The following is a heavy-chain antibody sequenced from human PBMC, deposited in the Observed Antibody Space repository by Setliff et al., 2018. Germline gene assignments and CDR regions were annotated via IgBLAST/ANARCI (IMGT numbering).Heavy chain of an antibody. V-gene: IGHV4-59*11. CDR2: IYYSGST. Sequence: SETLSLTCTVSGGSISSHYWSWIRQPPGKGLEWIGYIYYSGSTNYNPSLKSRFTISRDDAKNSLYLQMNNLRAEDTATYYCARGDTIFGVIINSIGGRYFDYWGQGTLVTVSS. J-gene: IGHJ4*02. CDR3: ARGDTIFGVIINSIGGRYFDY. CDR1: GGSISSHY. D-gene: IGHD3-3*01.